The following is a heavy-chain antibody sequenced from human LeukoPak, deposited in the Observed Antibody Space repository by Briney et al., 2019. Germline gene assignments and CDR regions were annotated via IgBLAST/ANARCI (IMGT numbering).Heavy chain of an antibody. D-gene: IGHD5-18*01. V-gene: IGHV4-59*12. CDR2: VYYSGST. CDR3: ARTIVRGYSYGYGFDP. J-gene: IGHJ5*02. Sequence: SETLSLTCTISGGSISSYYWSWIRQSPGKGLEWIGYVYYSGSTYYNPSLKSRVTISVDRSKNQFSLKLSSVTAADTAVYYCARTIVRGYSYGYGFDPWGQGTLVTVSS. CDR1: GGSISSYY.